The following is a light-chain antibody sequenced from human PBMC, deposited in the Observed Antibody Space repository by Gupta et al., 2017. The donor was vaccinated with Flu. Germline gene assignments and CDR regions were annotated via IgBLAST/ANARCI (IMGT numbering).Light chain of an antibody. CDR2: DVS. V-gene: IGLV2-14*04. Sequence: IDFPCSGGRREICSYDYGFWYQQSTGRAPKLMICDVSNRPAGISGRFCGSKSGNTASLTISGRQAEDEADYYCSSYSATGGLALVGGGTKVTVL. CDR3: SSYSATGGLAL. CDR1: RREICSYDY. J-gene: IGLJ2*01.